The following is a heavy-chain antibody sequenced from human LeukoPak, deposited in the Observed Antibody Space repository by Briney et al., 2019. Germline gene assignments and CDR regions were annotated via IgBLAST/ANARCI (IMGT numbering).Heavy chain of an antibody. CDR3: ARDLADDAFDI. Sequence: ASVKVSCKASGGTFSSYAISWVRQAPGQGLEWMGGIIPIFGTANYAQKFQGRVTITADKSTSTAYMELSSLRSEDTAVYYCARDLADDAFDIWGQGTMVTVSS. V-gene: IGHV1-69*06. J-gene: IGHJ3*02. CDR1: GGTFSSYA. CDR2: IIPIFGTA.